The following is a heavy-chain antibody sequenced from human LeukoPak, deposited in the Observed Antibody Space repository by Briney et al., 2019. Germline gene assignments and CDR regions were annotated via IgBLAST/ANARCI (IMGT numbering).Heavy chain of an antibody. D-gene: IGHD4-17*01. J-gene: IGHJ3*02. Sequence: SETLSLTCTVSGGSISSYYWSWIRQPAGKGLEWIGRIYTSGSTNYNPSLKSRVTISVDTSKNQFSLKLSSVTAADTAVYYCARGHDYGDAFDIWGQGTMVTVSS. CDR1: GGSISSYY. V-gene: IGHV4-4*07. CDR2: IYTSGST. CDR3: ARGHDYGDAFDI.